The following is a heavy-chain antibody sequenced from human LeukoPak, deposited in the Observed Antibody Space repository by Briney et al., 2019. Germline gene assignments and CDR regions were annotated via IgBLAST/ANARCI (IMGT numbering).Heavy chain of an antibody. CDR2: IYYSGST. V-gene: IGHV4-59*01. CDR1: GGSISSYY. Sequence: SETLSLTCTVSGGSISSYYWSWIRQPWIRQPPGKGLEWIGYIYYSGSTNYNPSLKSRVTISVDTSKNQFSLKLSSVTAADTAVYYCARHRKVGARHRAVGAFDIWGQGTMVTVSS. D-gene: IGHD1-26*01. CDR3: ARHRKVGARHRAVGAFDI. J-gene: IGHJ3*02.